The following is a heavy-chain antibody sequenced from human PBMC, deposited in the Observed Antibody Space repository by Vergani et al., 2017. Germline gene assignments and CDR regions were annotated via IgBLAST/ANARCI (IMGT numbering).Heavy chain of an antibody. CDR1: GGTFSSYA. CDR2: IIPMFGTA. V-gene: IGHV1-69*12. J-gene: IGHJ4*02. D-gene: IGHD3-3*01. CDR3: AREETASGDYYFEN. Sequence: QVQLVQSGAEVKKPGSSVKVSCKASGGTFSSYAISWVRQAPGQGLEWMGGIIPMFGTAKYAQKLQGRVTITADESTRTAYMELSSLRSDDTAVYYCAREETASGDYYFENWGQGTPVTVS.